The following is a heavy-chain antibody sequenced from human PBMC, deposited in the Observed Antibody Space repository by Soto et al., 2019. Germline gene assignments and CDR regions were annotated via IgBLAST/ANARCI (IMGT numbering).Heavy chain of an antibody. CDR2: IDPSDSQT. V-gene: IGHV5-10-1*01. D-gene: IGHD3-22*01. CDR3: ARQIYDSDTGPNFQYYFDS. Sequence: GESLKISCKGSGYSFAGYWITWVRQKPGKGLEWLGRIDPSDSQTYYSPSFRGHVTISVTKSITTVFLQWSSLRASDTAMYYCARQIYDSDTGPNFQYYFDSWGQGTPVTVSS. J-gene: IGHJ4*02. CDR1: GYSFAGYW.